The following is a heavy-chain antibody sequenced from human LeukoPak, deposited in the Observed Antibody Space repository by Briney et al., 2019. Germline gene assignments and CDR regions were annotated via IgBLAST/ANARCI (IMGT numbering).Heavy chain of an antibody. D-gene: IGHD3-22*01. CDR2: ISYDGSNK. CDR3: AKRGVVIRVILVGFHKEAYYFDS. Sequence: PGGSLRLSCAASGFTFSSYGMHWVRQAPGKGLEWVAVISYDGSNKYYADSVKGRFTISRDNPKNTLYLQMNSLTVEDTAVYFCAKRGVVIRVILVGFHKEAYYFDSWGQGALVTVSS. CDR1: GFTFSSYG. V-gene: IGHV3-30*18. J-gene: IGHJ4*02.